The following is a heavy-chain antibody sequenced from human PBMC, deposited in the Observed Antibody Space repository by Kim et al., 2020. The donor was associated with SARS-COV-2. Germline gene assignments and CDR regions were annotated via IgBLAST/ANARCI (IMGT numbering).Heavy chain of an antibody. V-gene: IGHV4-31*03. D-gene: IGHD2-2*01. CDR2: IYYSGST. CDR1: GGSISSGGYY. Sequence: SETLSLTCTVSGGSISSGGYYWSWIRQHPGKGLEWIGYIYYSGSTYYNPSLKSRVTISVDTSKNQFSLKLSSVTAADTAVYYCARGTQTGDIVVVPAANGLDYWGQGTLVTVSS. CDR3: ARGTQTGDIVVVPAANGLDY. J-gene: IGHJ4*02.